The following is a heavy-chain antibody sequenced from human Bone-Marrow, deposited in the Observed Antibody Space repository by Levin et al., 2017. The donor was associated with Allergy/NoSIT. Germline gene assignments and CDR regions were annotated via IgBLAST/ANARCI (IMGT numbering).Heavy chain of an antibody. V-gene: IGHV4-61*01. J-gene: IGHJ4*02. CDR1: RGSVNSGSFS. D-gene: IGHD5-12*01. CDR2: VYYTGST. Sequence: SQTLSLTCTVSRGSVNSGSFSWGWIRQPPGKGLELLGHVYYTGSTTYNPSLQSRVTLSIDIPNNQFSLNLRSVTAADTAVYYCARLAESCYEARGGVDLWGQGTLVAVSS. CDR3: ARLAESCYEARGGVDL.